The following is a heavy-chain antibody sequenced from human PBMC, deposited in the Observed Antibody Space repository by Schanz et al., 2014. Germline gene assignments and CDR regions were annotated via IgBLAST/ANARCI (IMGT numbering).Heavy chain of an antibody. J-gene: IGHJ6*02. Sequence: EVQLLESGGGLVQPGGSLRLSCAASGFTFSIYGMSWVRQAPGKGLEWVSRMIGSGSSVFYADSVKGRFTISRDNAKNSLYLQMNRLGADDSAVYYCARYSSSSAAYAMDVWGQGTTVTVSS. CDR1: GFTFSIYG. CDR3: ARYSSSSAAYAMDV. D-gene: IGHD6-6*01. CDR2: MIGSGSSV. V-gene: IGHV3-23*01.